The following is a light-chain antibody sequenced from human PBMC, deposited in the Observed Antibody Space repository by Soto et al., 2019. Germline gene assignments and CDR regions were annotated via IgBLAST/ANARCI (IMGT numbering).Light chain of an antibody. CDR2: YDD. CDR1: SSNIGNND. Sequence: QSVLTQPPSVSEAPRQRVTISCSGSSSNIGNNDVNWYQQLPGKAPKLLIYYDDLLPSGVSDRFSGSKSGTSASLAISGLQSEDEADYYCAAWDDSLNVLYVFGTGTKLTVL. V-gene: IGLV1-36*01. CDR3: AAWDDSLNVLYV. J-gene: IGLJ1*01.